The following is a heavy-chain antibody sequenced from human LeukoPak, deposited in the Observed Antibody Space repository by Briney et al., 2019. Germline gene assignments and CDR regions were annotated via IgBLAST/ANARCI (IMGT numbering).Heavy chain of an antibody. J-gene: IGHJ4*02. CDR3: ASHYSSGSYRYTGSFDY. CDR1: GGSFSDYY. V-gene: IGHV4-34*01. CDR2: INHSGST. Sequence: TSETLSLTCAVFGGSFSDYYWTWIRQPPGKGLEWIGEINHSGSTNYNSSLESRLSISVDTSKNQFSLKLNSVTAADAALYYCASHYSSGSYRYTGSFDYWGQGTLVTVSS. D-gene: IGHD3-16*02.